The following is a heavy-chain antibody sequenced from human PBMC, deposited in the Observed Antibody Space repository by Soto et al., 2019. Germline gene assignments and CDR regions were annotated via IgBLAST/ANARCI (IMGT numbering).Heavy chain of an antibody. CDR1: GYTFTELS. D-gene: IGHD4-17*01. J-gene: IGHJ4*02. CDR3: ATVPYGDYSPDY. Sequence: ASVKVSCKVSGYTFTELSMHWVRQAPGKGLEWMGGFDPETGERIYTQKFQGRVTMTEDTSTETAYMELSSLRSEDTAVYYCATVPYGDYSPDYWGQGTLVTVSS. CDR2: FDPETGER. V-gene: IGHV1-24*01.